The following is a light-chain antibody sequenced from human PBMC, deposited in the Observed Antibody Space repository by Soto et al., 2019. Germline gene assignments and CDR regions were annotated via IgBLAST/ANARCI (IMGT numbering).Light chain of an antibody. CDR1: SGDVGGYNY. J-gene: IGLJ1*01. Sequence: QSALTQPASVSGSPGQSITISCTGTSGDVGGYNYVSWYQQHPGKAPKLMIYEVSNRPSGVSNRFSGSKSGNTASLTISGLQAEDEADFYCSSYTSSSTYVFGTGTKGTVL. V-gene: IGLV2-14*01. CDR2: EVS. CDR3: SSYTSSSTYV.